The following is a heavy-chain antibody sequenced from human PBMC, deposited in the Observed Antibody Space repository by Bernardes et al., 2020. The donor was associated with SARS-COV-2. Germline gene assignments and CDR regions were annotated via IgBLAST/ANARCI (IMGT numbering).Heavy chain of an antibody. CDR2: ISGSGGST. V-gene: IGHV3-23*01. CDR1: GFTFSSYA. D-gene: IGHD5-12*01. J-gene: IGHJ5*02. Sequence: VCSLSLSFAASGFTFSSYAMSWVRQAPGKGLEWVSAISGSGGSTYYADSVKGRFTISRDNSKTTLYLQMNSLRAEDTAVYYCAKSGGYSGYDSGSFDTWGQGTLVTVSS. CDR3: AKSGGYSGYDSGSFDT.